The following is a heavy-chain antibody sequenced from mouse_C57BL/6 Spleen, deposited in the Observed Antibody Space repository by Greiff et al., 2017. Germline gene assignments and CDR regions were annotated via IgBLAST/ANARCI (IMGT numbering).Heavy chain of an antibody. Sequence: QVLLHQPGAELVRPGSSVKLSCKASGFTFTSYWMHWVKQRPIQGLEWIGNIDPSDSETHYNQKFKDKATMTVDKSSSTAYMQLSSLTSEDSAVYYCARHYNNIFFDYWGQGTTLTVSS. CDR1: GFTFTSYW. CDR3: ARHYNNIFFDY. V-gene: IGHV1-52*01. J-gene: IGHJ2*01. CDR2: IDPSDSET. D-gene: IGHD2-5*01.